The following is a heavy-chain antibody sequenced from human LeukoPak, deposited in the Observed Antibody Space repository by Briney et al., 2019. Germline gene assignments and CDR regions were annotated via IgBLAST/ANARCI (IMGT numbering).Heavy chain of an antibody. CDR1: GGSISSGSYY. D-gene: IGHD6-19*01. CDR3: ARVRAVAGKGRYYFDY. J-gene: IGHJ4*02. Sequence: PSETLSLTCTVSGGSISSGSYYWSWIRQPAGKGLEWIGRIYTSGSTNYNPSLKSRVTISVDTSKNQFSLKLSSVTAADTAVYYCARVRAVAGKGRYYFDYWAREPWSPSPQ. CDR2: IYTSGST. V-gene: IGHV4-61*02.